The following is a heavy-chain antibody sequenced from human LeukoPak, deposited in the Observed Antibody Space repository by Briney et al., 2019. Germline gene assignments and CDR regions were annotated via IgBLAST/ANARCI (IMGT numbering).Heavy chain of an antibody. Sequence: GGSLRLSCVASGFIFSDYAVHWVRQAPGKGLEWLTVISYDGTIKYYTDSVKGRFTISRDNSKNTLYLQMNSLRTEDTAVYYCAKGGCSTTTCYGGDAFDIWGQGTMVTVSS. V-gene: IGHV3-30*18. CDR3: AKGGCSTTTCYGGDAFDI. D-gene: IGHD2-2*01. CDR2: ISYDGTIK. J-gene: IGHJ3*02. CDR1: GFIFSDYA.